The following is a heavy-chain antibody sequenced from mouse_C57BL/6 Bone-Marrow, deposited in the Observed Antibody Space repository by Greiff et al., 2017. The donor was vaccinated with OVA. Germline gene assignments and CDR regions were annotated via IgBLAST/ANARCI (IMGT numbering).Heavy chain of an antibody. CDR2: IYPRDGST. V-gene: IGHV1-78*01. D-gene: IGHD1-1*01. CDR3: ARNDYGSSYDGYFDV. J-gene: IGHJ1*03. Sequence: VQLQESDAELVKPGASVKISCKVSGYTFTDHTIHWMKQRPEQGLEWIGYIYPRDGSTKYNEKFKGKATLTADKSSSTAYMQLNSLTSEDSAVYFCARNDYGSSYDGYFDVWGTGTTVTVSS. CDR1: GYTFTDHT.